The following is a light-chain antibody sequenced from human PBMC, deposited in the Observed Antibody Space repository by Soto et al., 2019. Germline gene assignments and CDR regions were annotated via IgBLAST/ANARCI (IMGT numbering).Light chain of an antibody. J-gene: IGLJ2*01. CDR3: GTWDSSLSAGGVV. Sequence: QSVLTQPPSVSAAPGQKVTISCSGSSSNIGNNYVSWYQQLPGTAPKLLIYDNNKRPPGIPVRFSGSKSGTSATLGITGLQTGDEADYYCGTWDSSLSAGGVVFGGGTKLTVL. V-gene: IGLV1-51*01. CDR1: SSNIGNNY. CDR2: DNN.